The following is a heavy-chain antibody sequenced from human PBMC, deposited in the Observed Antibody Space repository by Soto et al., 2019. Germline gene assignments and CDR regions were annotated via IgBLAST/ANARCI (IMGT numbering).Heavy chain of an antibody. CDR2: IYHSGST. CDR3: AAVGGLPRYY. Sequence: QLQLQESGSGLVKPSQTLSLTCAVSGGSISSGGYSWSWIRQPPGKGLEWIGYIYHSGSTYYNPSLKSRVTLSVYRSKNQFSLKLSSVTAADTGVYYCAAVGGLPRYYWGQGTLVTVSS. V-gene: IGHV4-30-2*01. CDR1: GGSISSGGYS. D-gene: IGHD5-12*01. J-gene: IGHJ4*02.